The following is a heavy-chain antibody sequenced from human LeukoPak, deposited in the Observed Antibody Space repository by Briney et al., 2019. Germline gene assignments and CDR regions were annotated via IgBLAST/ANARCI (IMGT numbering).Heavy chain of an antibody. D-gene: IGHD3-10*02. Sequence: GGSLRLSCAASGFTFSSYEMNWVRQAPGKGLEWVSYISSSGSTIYYADSVKGRFTISRDNAKNSLYLQMNNLRAEDTAVYYCAELGFTMIGGVWGKGTTVTISS. J-gene: IGHJ6*04. CDR1: GFTFSSYE. CDR2: ISSSGSTI. CDR3: AELGFTMIGGV. V-gene: IGHV3-48*03.